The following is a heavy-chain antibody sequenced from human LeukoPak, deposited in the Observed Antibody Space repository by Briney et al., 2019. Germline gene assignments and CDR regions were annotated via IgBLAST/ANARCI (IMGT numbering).Heavy chain of an antibody. CDR3: ARAPSIRNFWSGSFFDY. J-gene: IGHJ4*02. D-gene: IGHD3-3*01. CDR1: GYTLTSYG. Sequence: SVKVSCQASGYTLTSYGICRLRQAPGQRLEGIGWISAYNGNTNYAQKLQGRVTMTTATSTSTAYMELRSLRSDDTAVYYCARAPSIRNFWSGSFFDYWGQGTLVTVSS. V-gene: IGHV1-18*01. CDR2: ISAYNGNT.